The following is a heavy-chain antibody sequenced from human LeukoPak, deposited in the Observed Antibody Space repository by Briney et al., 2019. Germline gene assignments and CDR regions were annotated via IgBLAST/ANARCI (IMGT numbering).Heavy chain of an antibody. CDR2: FDPEDGET. V-gene: IGHV1-24*01. CDR3: ATGGDWTFY. J-gene: IGHJ4*02. CDR1: GYTFTSYG. D-gene: IGHD2-21*02. Sequence: ASVKVSCKAPGYTFTSYGISWVRQAPGKGLEWMGGFDPEDGETIYAQKFQGRVTMTEDTSTDTAYMELSSLRSEDTAVYYCATGGDWTFYWGQGTLVTVSS.